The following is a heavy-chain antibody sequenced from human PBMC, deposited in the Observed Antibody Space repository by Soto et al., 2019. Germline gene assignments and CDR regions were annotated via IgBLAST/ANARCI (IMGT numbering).Heavy chain of an antibody. V-gene: IGHV4-4*07. CDR1: GASISGFY. CDR3: VRDGTKTLRDWFDP. J-gene: IGHJ5*02. Sequence: PSETLSLTCTVSGASISGFYWSWIRKSAGKGLEWIGRIYATGATDYNPSLKSRVMMSVDTSKKQFSLKLRSVTAADTAVYYCVRDGTKTLRDWFDPWGQGISVTVSS. D-gene: IGHD1-1*01. CDR2: IYATGAT.